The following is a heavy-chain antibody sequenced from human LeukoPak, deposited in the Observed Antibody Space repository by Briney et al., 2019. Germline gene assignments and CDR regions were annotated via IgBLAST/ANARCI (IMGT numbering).Heavy chain of an antibody. D-gene: IGHD6-13*01. Sequence: PGGSLRLSCAASGFTFSSYEMNWVRQAPGKGLEWVSYISSSGSPIYYSNSVRGRFTMSRDNAKNSLHLQMNSLRAEDTAVYYCARVGYRGAGNLWGQGTLVTVSS. CDR1: GFTFSSYE. V-gene: IGHV3-48*03. CDR2: ISSSGSPI. J-gene: IGHJ5*02. CDR3: ARVGYRGAGNL.